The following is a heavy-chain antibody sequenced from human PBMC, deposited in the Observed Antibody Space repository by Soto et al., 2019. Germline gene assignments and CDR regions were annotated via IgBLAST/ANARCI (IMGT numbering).Heavy chain of an antibody. CDR3: ARGSVVAATLFDY. CDR1: GGSIGSGGYY. Sequence: SETLSLTCTVSGGSIGSGGYYWSWIRQHPGKGLEWIGYIYYSGSTYYNPSLKSRVTISVDTSKNQFSLKLSSVTAADTAVYYCARGSVVAATLFDYWGQGTLVTSPQ. J-gene: IGHJ4*02. V-gene: IGHV4-31*03. D-gene: IGHD2-15*01. CDR2: IYYSGST.